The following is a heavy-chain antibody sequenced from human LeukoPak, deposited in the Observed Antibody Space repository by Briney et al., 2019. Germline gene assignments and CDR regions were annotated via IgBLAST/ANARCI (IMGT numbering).Heavy chain of an antibody. CDR1: GFTFSSYA. V-gene: IGHV3-30*04. J-gene: IGHJ4*02. CDR2: ISYDGSNE. Sequence: GGSLRLSCAASGFTFSSYAMHWDRQAPGTGLVWVAVISYDGSNEYYADSVKCRFTISRDNSKNTLYLQMNSLRAEDTAVYYCARDCCSSTSCYIDYWGQGTLVTVYS. CDR3: ARDCCSSTSCYIDY. D-gene: IGHD2-2*02.